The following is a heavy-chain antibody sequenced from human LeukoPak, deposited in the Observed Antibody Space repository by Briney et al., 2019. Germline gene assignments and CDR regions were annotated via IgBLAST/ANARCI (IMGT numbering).Heavy chain of an antibody. D-gene: IGHD6-19*01. J-gene: IGHJ1*01. V-gene: IGHV4-61*02. CDR3: ARARALAVAGTEYFQH. Sequence: SETLSLTCTVSGGSISSGSYYWSWIRQPAGKGLEWIGRIYTSGSTNYNPSLKSRVTISVDTSKNQFSLKLSSVTAADTAVYYCARARALAVAGTEYFQHWGQGTLVTVSS. CDR1: GGSISSGSYY. CDR2: IYTSGST.